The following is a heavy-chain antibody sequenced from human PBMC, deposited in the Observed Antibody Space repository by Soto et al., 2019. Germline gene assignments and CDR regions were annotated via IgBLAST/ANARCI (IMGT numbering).Heavy chain of an antibody. J-gene: IGHJ6*02. CDR2: ISYDGSNK. CDR3: ARDSAAAGAYYYGMDV. Sequence: QVQLVESGGGVVQPGRSLRLSCAASGFTFSSYAMYWVRQAPGKGLEWVAAISYDGSNKYYADSVKGRFTISRDNSKNTLYLQMNSLRAEDTAVYYCARDSAAAGAYYYGMDVWGQGTTVTVSS. V-gene: IGHV3-30-3*01. D-gene: IGHD6-13*01. CDR1: GFTFSSYA.